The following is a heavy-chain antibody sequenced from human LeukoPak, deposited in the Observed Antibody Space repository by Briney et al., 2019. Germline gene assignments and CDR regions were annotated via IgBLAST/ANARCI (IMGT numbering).Heavy chain of an antibody. J-gene: IGHJ4*02. CDR2: ISGSGGST. V-gene: IGHV3-23*01. CDR1: GFTFSSYA. D-gene: IGHD6-13*01. Sequence: PRGSLRLSCAASGFTFSSYAMSWVRQAPGKGLEWVSAISGSGGSTYYADSVKGRFTISRDNSKNTLYLQMNSLRAEDTAVYYCARRIAAAGSFDYWGQGTLVTVSS. CDR3: ARRIAAAGSFDY.